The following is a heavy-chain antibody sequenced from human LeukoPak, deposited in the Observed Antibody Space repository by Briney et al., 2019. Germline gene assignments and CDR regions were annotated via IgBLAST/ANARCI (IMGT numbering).Heavy chain of an antibody. V-gene: IGHV4-61*02. D-gene: IGHD4-23*01. J-gene: IGHJ5*02. CDR3: ARASTTVVTDWFDP. CDR2: IYTSGSI. CDR1: GGSISSGSYY. Sequence: PSQTLSLTCTVSGGSISSGSYYWSWIRQPAGKGLEWIGRIYTSGSINYNPSLKSRVTISVDTCKNQFSLKLSSVTAADTAVYYCARASTTVVTDWFDPWGQGTLVTVSS.